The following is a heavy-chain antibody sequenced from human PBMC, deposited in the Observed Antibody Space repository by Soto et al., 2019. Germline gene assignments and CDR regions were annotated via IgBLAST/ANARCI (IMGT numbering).Heavy chain of an antibody. V-gene: IGHV2-5*02. Sequence: QITLRESGPTLVQPTQTLTLTCTLSGVSLSTSGEGVGWIRQPPGKALGWLALIYWDDDKRFTPSLKSRLAITRDISKNQVVMTMTDMAPEDTAIYYCAHRQRTVVVGAPVALWGQGSQVTVSS. CDR3: AHRQRTVVVGAPVAL. CDR2: IYWDDDK. CDR1: GVSLSTSGEG. J-gene: IGHJ4*02. D-gene: IGHD2-15*01.